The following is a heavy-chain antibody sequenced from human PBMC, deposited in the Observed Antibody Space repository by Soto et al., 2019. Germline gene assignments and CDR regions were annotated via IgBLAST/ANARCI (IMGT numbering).Heavy chain of an antibody. J-gene: IGHJ4*02. Sequence: VKVSCKASGYTFTVYYMHWVRQAPGQGLEWMGWINPKSGGTMYPQKFQGRVTMTWDTSISTAYMALTRLRSDDTAVYYCARDLAKGGGSAGFDYWGQGTLVTVSS. V-gene: IGHV1-2*02. D-gene: IGHD1-26*01. CDR3: ARDLAKGGGSAGFDY. CDR2: INPKSGGT. CDR1: GYTFTVYY.